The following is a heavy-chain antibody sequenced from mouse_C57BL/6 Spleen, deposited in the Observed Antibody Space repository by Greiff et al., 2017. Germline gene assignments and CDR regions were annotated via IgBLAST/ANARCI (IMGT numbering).Heavy chain of an antibody. Sequence: VQLQQSGPELVKPGASVKIPCKASGYTFTDYNMDWVKQSHGKSLEWIGDINPNNGGTIYNQKFKGKATLTVDKSSSTAYMELHSLTSEDTAVYYCARSDYGSSLDWGQGTLVTVSA. V-gene: IGHV1-18*01. CDR3: ARSDYGSSLD. CDR2: INPNNGGT. D-gene: IGHD1-1*01. CDR1: GYTFTDYN. J-gene: IGHJ3*01.